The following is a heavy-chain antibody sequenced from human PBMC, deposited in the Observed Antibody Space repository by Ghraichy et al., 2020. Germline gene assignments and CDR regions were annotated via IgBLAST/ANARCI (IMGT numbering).Heavy chain of an antibody. J-gene: IGHJ4*02. CDR2: IGTSSRYI. V-gene: IGHV3-21*01. CDR3: VRSWIEMATITDFDY. Sequence: GSLRLSCAASGFTFSSSNMNWVRQAPGKGLEWVSSIGTSSRYIYYADSVKGRFTVSRDNAKNSLYLQMNSLRAEDTAVYYCVRSWIEMATITDFDYWGQGILVTVSS. D-gene: IGHD5-24*01. CDR1: GFTFSSSN.